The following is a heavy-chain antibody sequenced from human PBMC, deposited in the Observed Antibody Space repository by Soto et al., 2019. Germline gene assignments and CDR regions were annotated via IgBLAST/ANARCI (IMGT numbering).Heavy chain of an antibody. CDR3: AKHDDSSGYYYDYYYYGMDV. V-gene: IGHV3-23*01. D-gene: IGHD3-22*01. Sequence: GGSLRLSCAASGFTFSSYAMSWVRQAPGKGLEWVSAISGSGGSTYYADSVKGRFTISRDNSKNTLYLQMNSLRAEDTAVYYCAKHDDSSGYYYDYYYYGMDVWGQGTTVTVSS. CDR2: ISGSGGST. J-gene: IGHJ6*02. CDR1: GFTFSSYA.